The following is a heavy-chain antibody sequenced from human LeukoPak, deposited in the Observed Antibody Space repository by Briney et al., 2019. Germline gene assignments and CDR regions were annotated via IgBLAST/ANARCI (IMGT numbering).Heavy chain of an antibody. CDR2: INPSGGST. CDR3: ARLLHTAWGIYYFDY. D-gene: IGHD5-18*01. V-gene: IGHV1-46*01. Sequence: ASVKVSCKASGYTFTSYYMHWVRQAPGQGLEWMGIINPSGGSTSYAQKFQGRVTMTRDTSTSTVYMELSSLRSEDTAVYYCARLLHTAWGIYYFDYWGQGTLVTVSS. CDR1: GYTFTSYY. J-gene: IGHJ4*02.